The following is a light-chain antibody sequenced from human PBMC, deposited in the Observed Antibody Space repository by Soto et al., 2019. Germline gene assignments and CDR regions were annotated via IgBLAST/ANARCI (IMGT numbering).Light chain of an antibody. CDR2: EVS. V-gene: IGLV2-8*01. J-gene: IGLJ1*01. CDR1: SSDVGGYNY. CDR3: SSYAGSNLGV. Sequence: QSVLTQPPSASGSPGQSVTISCTGTSSDVGGYNYVSWYQQHPGKAPKLMIYEVSKRPSGVPDRFSGSKSGNTASLTVSGLQAEDEADYYRSSYAGSNLGVFGTGTKLTVL.